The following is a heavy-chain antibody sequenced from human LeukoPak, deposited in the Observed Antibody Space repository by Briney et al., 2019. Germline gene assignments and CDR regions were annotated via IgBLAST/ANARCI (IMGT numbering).Heavy chain of an antibody. J-gene: IGHJ4*02. Sequence: GGSLRLSCAASGFTFSSYGMHWVRQAPGKGLEWVAFIRYDGSNKYYADSVKGRFTISRDNSKNTLYLQMNSLRAEDTAVYYCAKDLRYCSGGSCYPIDTPIDYWGQGTLVTVSS. CDR2: IRYDGSNK. D-gene: IGHD2-15*01. V-gene: IGHV3-30*02. CDR3: AKDLRYCSGGSCYPIDTPIDY. CDR1: GFTFSSYG.